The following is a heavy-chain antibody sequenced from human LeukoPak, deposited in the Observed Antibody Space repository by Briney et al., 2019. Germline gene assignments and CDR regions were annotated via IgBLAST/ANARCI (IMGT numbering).Heavy chain of an antibody. J-gene: IGHJ4*02. CDR1: GFTFSSYG. CDR2: IRYDGSNK. D-gene: IGHD6-19*01. Sequence: GGSLRLSCAASGFTFSSYGMHWVRQAPGKGLQWVTFIRYDGSNKYYADSVKGRFTISRDNSKNTLYLQMNSLRAEDTAVYYCAKTVAGSFYFDYWGQGTLVTVSS. V-gene: IGHV3-30*02. CDR3: AKTVAGSFYFDY.